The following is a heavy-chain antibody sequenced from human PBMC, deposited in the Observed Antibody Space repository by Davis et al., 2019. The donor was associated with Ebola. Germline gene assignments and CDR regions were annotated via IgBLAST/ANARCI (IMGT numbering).Heavy chain of an antibody. CDR2: VHHTGNI. Sequence: PSETLSLTCTVSGASVSDYFWSWVRQPPGKGLEWIAYVHHTGNIDYSPSLRSRVTTSIDTSKNQFSLKVNSVTDADTAVYYCARVCNGHNSCYFDSWGQGTLVIVSS. CDR1: GASVSDYF. J-gene: IGHJ4*02. V-gene: IGHV4-59*02. CDR3: ARVCNGHNSCYFDS. D-gene: IGHD2/OR15-2a*01.